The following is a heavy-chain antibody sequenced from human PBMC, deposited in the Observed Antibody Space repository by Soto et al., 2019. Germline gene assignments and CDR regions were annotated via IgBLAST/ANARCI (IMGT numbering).Heavy chain of an antibody. CDR2: ISYDGSNK. V-gene: IGHV3-30-3*01. Sequence: LRLSCAASGFTFSSYAMHWVRQAPGKGLEWVAVISYDGSNKYYADSVKGRFTISRDNSKNTLYLQMNSLRAEDTAVYYCARDTITGTSQYYYYGMDVWGQGTTVTAP. CDR1: GFTFSSYA. CDR3: ARDTITGTSQYYYYGMDV. J-gene: IGHJ6*02. D-gene: IGHD1-20*01.